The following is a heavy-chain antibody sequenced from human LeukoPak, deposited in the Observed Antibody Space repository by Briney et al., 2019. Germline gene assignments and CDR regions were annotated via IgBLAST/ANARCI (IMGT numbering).Heavy chain of an antibody. D-gene: IGHD6-13*01. J-gene: IGHJ5*02. CDR2: INSDGSTT. CDR3: ARGPGYSSSWYGTDL. CDR1: GFTLSSYW. Sequence: GGSLRLSCAASGFTLSSYWMHWVRHAPGKGLVWVSRINSDGSTTNYADSVKGRFTISRDNAKNTLYLQMYSLRAEDTAVYYCARGPGYSSSWYGTDLWGQGALVTVSS. V-gene: IGHV3-74*01.